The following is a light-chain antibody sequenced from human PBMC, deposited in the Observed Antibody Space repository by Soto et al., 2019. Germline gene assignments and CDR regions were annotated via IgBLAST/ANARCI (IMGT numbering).Light chain of an antibody. Sequence: EIVLTQSPGTLSLSPGGRATLSCRASQIVSSSQSAWYQQKPGQAPRLLIYGASSRATGIPDRFSGSGSGTDFTLTISRLEPEDFAVYYCQQYGSSRTFGQGTRLEIK. CDR3: QQYGSSRT. J-gene: IGKJ5*01. CDR2: GAS. V-gene: IGKV3-20*01. CDR1: QIVSSSQ.